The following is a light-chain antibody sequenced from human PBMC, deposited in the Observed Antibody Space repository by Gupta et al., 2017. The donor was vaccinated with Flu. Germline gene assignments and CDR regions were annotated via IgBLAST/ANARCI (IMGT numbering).Light chain of an antibody. Sequence: IVLTQSPATLSLSPGERATLSCRASQSISSYLAWYQQKPGQAPRLLIYDASNRDTGNPARFSGSGYGTDFTLTISSREPEDFAVYYCQKRSNWPPLTFGHGTKLDI. J-gene: IGKJ3*01. CDR2: DAS. CDR3: QKRSNWPPLT. CDR1: QSISSY. V-gene: IGKV3-11*01.